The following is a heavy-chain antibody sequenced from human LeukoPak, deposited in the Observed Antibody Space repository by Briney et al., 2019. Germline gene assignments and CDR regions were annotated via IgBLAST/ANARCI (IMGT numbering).Heavy chain of an antibody. CDR3: AREEYQVLLD. Sequence: PGGSLRLSCGASGFTFSSYWMSWVRQAPGKGLEWVANIKQDGSEKYYVDSVKGRFTISRDNAKNSLYLQMNSLRVGDTAIYYCAREEYQVLLDSGQGILVTVAS. J-gene: IGHJ4*02. CDR1: GFTFSSYW. D-gene: IGHD2-15*01. V-gene: IGHV3-7*01. CDR2: IKQDGSEK.